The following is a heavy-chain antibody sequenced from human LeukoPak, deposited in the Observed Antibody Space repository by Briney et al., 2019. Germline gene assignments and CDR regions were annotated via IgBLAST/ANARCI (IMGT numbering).Heavy chain of an antibody. CDR1: GGPINVYY. Sequence: PSETLSLTCTVSGGPINVYYWSWIRQPPGKGLEWIGYVSYDGSTNYNPSLKSRVTISLDTSKNQLSLKLSSVTAADTAVYYCRGDYYYMDVWGKGTTVTVSS. J-gene: IGHJ6*03. V-gene: IGHV4-59*08. CDR2: VSYDGST. CDR3: RGDYYYMDV.